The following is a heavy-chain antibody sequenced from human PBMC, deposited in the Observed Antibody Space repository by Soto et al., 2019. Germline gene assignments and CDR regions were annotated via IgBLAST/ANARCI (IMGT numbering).Heavy chain of an antibody. V-gene: IGHV3-66*01. D-gene: IGHD1-1*01. CDR2: IYSDGST. CDR3: AKTLERQHYYFDY. Sequence: PGGSLRLSCAASGFTVNSNYMSWVRQAPGKGLEWVSVIYSDGSTYYADSVKGRFTISRDNSKNTLYLQMNSLRAEDTAVYYCAKTLERQHYYFDYWAQGTLVTVSS. CDR1: GFTVNSNY. J-gene: IGHJ4*02.